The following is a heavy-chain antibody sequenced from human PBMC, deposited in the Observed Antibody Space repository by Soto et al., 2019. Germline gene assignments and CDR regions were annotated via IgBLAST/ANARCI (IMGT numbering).Heavy chain of an antibody. CDR1: GGSTSSSDW. V-gene: IGHV4-4*02. CDR2: IHRAGVI. CDR3: AGRPEIHPR. J-gene: IGHJ4*02. D-gene: IGHD1-26*01. Sequence: QVHLQESGPGLVKPSETLSLTCAISGGSTSSSDWWTWVRQPPGEGLEWIGEIHRAGVINYNSSLKSRLTISLDHSRNQFSLSLTSVTAADAAVYFCAGRPEIHPRWGQGILVPVSS.